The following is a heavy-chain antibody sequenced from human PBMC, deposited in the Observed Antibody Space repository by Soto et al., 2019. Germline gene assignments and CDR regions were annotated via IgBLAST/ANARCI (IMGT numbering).Heavy chain of an antibody. D-gene: IGHD3-10*01. V-gene: IGHV4-31*03. J-gene: IGHJ5*02. CDR3: ARDWWASYGSRPGHWFDP. Sequence: QVQLQESGPGLVKPSQTLSLTCTVSGGSISSGGYYWSWIRQHPGKGLEWIGYIYYSGSTYYNPSLKSRVTISVDTSKNQFSLKLSSVTAADTAVYYCARDWWASYGSRPGHWFDPWGQGTLVTVSS. CDR2: IYYSGST. CDR1: GGSISSGGYY.